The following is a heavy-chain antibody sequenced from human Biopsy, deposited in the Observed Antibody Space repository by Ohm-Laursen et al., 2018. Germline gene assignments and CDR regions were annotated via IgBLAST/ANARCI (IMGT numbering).Heavy chain of an antibody. Sequence: SVKVSCKASGYSFTSYYMHWVRQAPGQGLEWMGMINPSGSTTSYPQIFQGRVTMTRDTSKNTVYMELSSLRSADTAVYFCARNTGWYGDLYYFDYWGQGTLVTVSS. CDR1: GYSFTSYY. J-gene: IGHJ4*02. V-gene: IGHV1-46*01. CDR3: ARNTGWYGDLYYFDY. CDR2: INPSGSTT. D-gene: IGHD6-19*01.